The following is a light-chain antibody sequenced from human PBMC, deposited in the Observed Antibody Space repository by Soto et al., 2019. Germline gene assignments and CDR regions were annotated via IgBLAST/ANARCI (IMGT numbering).Light chain of an antibody. CDR1: SSNIGAGYD. V-gene: IGLV1-40*01. CDR3: QSYDSSLSGYVV. Sequence: QLVLTQPPSVSGAPGQRVTISCTGSSSNIGAGYDVHWYQQLPGTAPKLLIYDNINRPSGVPDRFSGSKSGTSASLAITGLQAEDEADYYCQSYDSSLSGYVVFGGGTKLTVL. CDR2: DNI. J-gene: IGLJ2*01.